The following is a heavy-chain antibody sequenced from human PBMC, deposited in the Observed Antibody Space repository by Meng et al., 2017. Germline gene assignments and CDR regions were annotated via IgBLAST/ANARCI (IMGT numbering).Heavy chain of an antibody. CDR2: IYYSGST. V-gene: IGHV4-39*07. CDR1: GGSISSYY. J-gene: IGHJ6*02. CDR3: ARGDYYGSGSYFPYYGMDV. D-gene: IGHD3-10*01. Sequence: SETLSLTCTVSGGSISSYYWSWIRQPPGKGLEWIGSIYYSGSTYYNPSLKSRVTISVDTSKNQFSLKLSSVTAADTAVYYCARGDYYGSGSYFPYYGMDVWGQGTTVTVSS.